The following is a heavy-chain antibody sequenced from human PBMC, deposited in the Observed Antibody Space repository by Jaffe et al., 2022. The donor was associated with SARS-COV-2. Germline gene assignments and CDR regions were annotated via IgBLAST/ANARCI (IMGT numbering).Heavy chain of an antibody. J-gene: IGHJ3*02. CDR1: GYTFVNLA. D-gene: IGHD3-22*01. CDR3: ARGPFYDKSGVGGFDI. V-gene: IGHV7-4-1*02. Sequence: QVQLVQSGSELKKPGASVKVSCKASGYTFVNLAMNWVRQAPGQGLEWMGWIDTNTGNPKYAQAFTGRFVFSLDTSVSTAYLQISSLKAEDTAVYYCARGPFYDKSGVGGFDIWGQGTLVTVSS. CDR2: IDTNTGNP.